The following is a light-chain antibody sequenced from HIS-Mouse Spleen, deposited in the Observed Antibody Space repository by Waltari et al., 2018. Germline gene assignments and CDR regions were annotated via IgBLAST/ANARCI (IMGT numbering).Light chain of an antibody. CDR1: SRDGGSYNL. V-gene: IGLV2-23*01. J-gene: IGLJ3*02. CDR3: CSYAGSSTWV. CDR2: EGS. Sequence: QSALTQPASVSGSPGQSITISATGTSRDGGSYNLVSWYHQHPGKAPKLMIYEGSTRPSGVSNRFSGSKSGNTASLTISGLQAEDEADYYCCSYAGSSTWVFGGGTKLTVL.